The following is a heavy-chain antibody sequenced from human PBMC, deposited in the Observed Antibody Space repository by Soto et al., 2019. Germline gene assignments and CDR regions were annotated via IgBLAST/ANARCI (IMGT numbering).Heavy chain of an antibody. CDR1: GGSISSGDYY. V-gene: IGHV4-30-4*01. CDR2: IYYSGST. Sequence: QVQLQESGPGLVKPSQTLSLTCTVSGGSISSGDYYWSWIRQPPGKGLEWIGYIYYSGSTSYNPSVKCRVTIPVAEAKNLFPLELRSVTAADTAVYYCAREVVAARPGFYYYYGMDVWGQGTTVTVSS. CDR3: AREVVAARPGFYYYYGMDV. D-gene: IGHD6-6*01. J-gene: IGHJ6*02.